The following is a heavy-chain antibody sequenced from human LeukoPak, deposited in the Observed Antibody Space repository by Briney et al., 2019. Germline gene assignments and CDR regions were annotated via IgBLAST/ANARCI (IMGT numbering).Heavy chain of an antibody. CDR3: ARWVPTAFDY. V-gene: IGHV4-39*07. CDR1: GGSISSSSYY. CDR2: IYYSGST. D-gene: IGHD2-21*02. J-gene: IGHJ4*02. Sequence: PSETLSLTCTVSGGSISSSSYYWGWIRQPPGKGLEWIGSIYYSGSTYYNPSLKSRVTISVDTSKNQFSLKLSSVTAADTAVYYCARWVPTAFDYWGQGTLVTVSS.